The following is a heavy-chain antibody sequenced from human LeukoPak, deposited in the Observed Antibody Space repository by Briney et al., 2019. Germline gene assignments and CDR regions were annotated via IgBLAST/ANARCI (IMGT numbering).Heavy chain of an antibody. CDR2: ISAYNGNT. J-gene: IGHJ6*02. CDR3: ARDSLGDFTLWFRELSAYYYYGMDV. CDR1: GYTFTSYG. V-gene: IGHV1-18*01. D-gene: IGHD3-10*01. Sequence: ASVKVSCKASGYTFTSYGISWVRQAPGQGLEWMGWISAYNGNTNYAQKLQGRVTMTTDTSTSTAYMELRSLRSDDTAVYYCARDSLGDFTLWFRELSAYYYYGMDVWGQGTTVTVSS.